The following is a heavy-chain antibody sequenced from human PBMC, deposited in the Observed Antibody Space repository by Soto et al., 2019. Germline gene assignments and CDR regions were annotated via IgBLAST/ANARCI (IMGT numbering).Heavy chain of an antibody. CDR1: GYTFTDYY. Sequence: QVHLVQSGAEVKKPGASVKVSCKTSGYTFTDYYIHWMRQVPGQGPEWMGWINPRSGGTNYAKKFQGVITWASDATISTSLMGLRRLRSDDTAVYYCARRLGGGGDYFYGMDVWGQGTAVTVSS. D-gene: IGHD3-10*01. J-gene: IGHJ6*02. V-gene: IGHV1-2*02. CDR2: INPRSGGT. CDR3: ARRLGGGGDYFYGMDV.